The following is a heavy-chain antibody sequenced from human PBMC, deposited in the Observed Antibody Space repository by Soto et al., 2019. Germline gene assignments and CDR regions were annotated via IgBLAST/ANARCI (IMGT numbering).Heavy chain of an antibody. CDR1: GFTFSSYS. Sequence: PGGSLRLSCAASGFTFSSYSMNWVRQAPGKGLEWVSYISSSSSTIYYADSVKGRFTISRDNAKNSLYLQMNSLRDEDAAVYYCARDGPTYCTNGVCYTVPFDYWGQGTLVTVSS. J-gene: IGHJ4*02. CDR3: ARDGPTYCTNGVCYTVPFDY. CDR2: ISSSSSTI. D-gene: IGHD2-8*01. V-gene: IGHV3-48*02.